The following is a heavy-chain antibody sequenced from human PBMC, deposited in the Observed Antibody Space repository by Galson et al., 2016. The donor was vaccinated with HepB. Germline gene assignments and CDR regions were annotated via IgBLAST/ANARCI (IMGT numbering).Heavy chain of an antibody. V-gene: IGHV1-46*01. CDR1: GYTLTDYY. CDR3: ARESGVGVAFDY. D-gene: IGHD6-19*01. Sequence: SVKVSCKALGYTLTDYYVHWVRQAPGQGLEWLGIINPNNNSTAYTQKFQGRVTMTKDTSTSTMYLELSSLRSEDTAVYYCARESGVGVAFDYWGQGTLVTVSS. J-gene: IGHJ4*02. CDR2: INPNNNST.